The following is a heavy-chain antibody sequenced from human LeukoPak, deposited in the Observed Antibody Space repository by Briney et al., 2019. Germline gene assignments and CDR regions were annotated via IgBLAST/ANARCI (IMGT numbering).Heavy chain of an antibody. Sequence: ASVKVSCKASGFTFTGHYMHWVRQAPGQGLEWMGWINGNSGATNYARNFQDRVTLTRDTSSSTAYMELSRLRSDDTAVYYCARDHSYYDSGSYSNVDYWGQGTLVTVSS. CDR3: ARDHSYYDSGSYSNVDY. V-gene: IGHV1-2*02. J-gene: IGHJ4*02. D-gene: IGHD3-10*01. CDR2: INGNSGAT. CDR1: GFTFTGHY.